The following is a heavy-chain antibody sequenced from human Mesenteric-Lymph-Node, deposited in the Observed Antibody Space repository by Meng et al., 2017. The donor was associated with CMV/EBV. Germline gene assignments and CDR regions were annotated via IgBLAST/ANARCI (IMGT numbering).Heavy chain of an antibody. CDR2: IIPIFGTA. V-gene: IGHV1-69*05. CDR3: ARGAHIVVVPMHDAFDI. CDR1: GGTFSSYA. D-gene: IGHD2-21*01. J-gene: IGHJ3*02. Sequence: SVKVSCKASGGTFSSYAISWVRQAPGQGLEWMGGIIPIFGTANYAQKFQGRVTITTDESTSTAYMELSSLRSEDTAVYYCARGAHIVVVPMHDAFDIWGQGTMVTVSS.